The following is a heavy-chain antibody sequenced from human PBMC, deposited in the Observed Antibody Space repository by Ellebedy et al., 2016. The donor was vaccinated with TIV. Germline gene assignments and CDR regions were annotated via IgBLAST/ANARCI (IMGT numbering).Heavy chain of an antibody. CDR1: GYTFTGYY. CDR2: INPNTGGT. CDR3: TREHSSGCVDY. Sequence: AASVKVSCKASGYTFTGYYMHGVRQVHGQGLEGMGWINPNTGGTNYALKFQGRVTMTRDTSISTVHMELRRLRFDDTAVYYCTREHSSGCVDYWGQGTLVTLSS. J-gene: IGHJ4*02. V-gene: IGHV1-2*02. D-gene: IGHD6-19*01.